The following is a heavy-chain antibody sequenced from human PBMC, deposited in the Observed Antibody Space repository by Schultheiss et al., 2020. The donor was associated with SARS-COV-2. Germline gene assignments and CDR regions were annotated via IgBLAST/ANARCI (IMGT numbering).Heavy chain of an antibody. CDR1: GGSFSGYY. V-gene: IGHV4-34*01. Sequence: SETLSLTCAVYGGSFSGYYWSWIRQPPGKGLEWIGEINHSGSSNYNPSLKSRVTISVDTSKNQFSLKLSSVTAADTAVYYCARDGDCSGDKCYSPFDYWGQGTLVTVSS. CDR3: ARDGDCSGDKCYSPFDY. CDR2: INHSGSS. D-gene: IGHD2-15*01. J-gene: IGHJ4*02.